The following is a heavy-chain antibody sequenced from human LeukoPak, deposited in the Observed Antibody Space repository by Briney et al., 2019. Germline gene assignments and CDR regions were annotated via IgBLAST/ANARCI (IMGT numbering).Heavy chain of an antibody. V-gene: IGHV3-30*04. CDR2: IPYDGSNK. J-gene: IGHJ4*02. Sequence: GGSLRLSCAASGFTFSSYAMHWVRQAPGKGLEWAAVIPYDGSNKYYADSVKGRFTISRDNSKNTLYLQMNSLRAEDTAVYYCASPRGYSGYDLGFDYWGQGTLVTVSS. D-gene: IGHD5-12*01. CDR3: ASPRGYSGYDLGFDY. CDR1: GFTFSSYA.